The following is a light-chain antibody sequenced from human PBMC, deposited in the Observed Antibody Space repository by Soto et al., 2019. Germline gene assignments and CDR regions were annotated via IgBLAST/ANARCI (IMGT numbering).Light chain of an antibody. J-gene: IGKJ4*01. V-gene: IGKV1-39*01. Sequence: DIQMTQSPSSLSASVGDRVTITCRASQNINSYLNWYQQKPGKSPRLLIYTASILQTGVPSGFSGSGSGTDFTLTISSLQTEDFATYYCQQTQSFPLTFGGGTRWIS. CDR1: QNINSY. CDR2: TAS. CDR3: QQTQSFPLT.